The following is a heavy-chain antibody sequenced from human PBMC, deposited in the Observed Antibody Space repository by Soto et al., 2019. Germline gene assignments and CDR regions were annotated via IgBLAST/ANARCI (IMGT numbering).Heavy chain of an antibody. V-gene: IGHV3-23*01. D-gene: IGHD4-17*01. J-gene: IGHJ4*02. CDR2: ISGSGGST. CDR3: AKAEIYDYGGSYFY. CDR1: GFTFSSYA. Sequence: PGGSLRLSCAASGFTFSSYAMSWVRQAPGKGLEWVSAISGSGGSTYYADSVKGRFTISRDNSKNTLYLQMNSLRAEDTAVYYCAKAEIYDYGGSYFYWGQGTLVTVSS.